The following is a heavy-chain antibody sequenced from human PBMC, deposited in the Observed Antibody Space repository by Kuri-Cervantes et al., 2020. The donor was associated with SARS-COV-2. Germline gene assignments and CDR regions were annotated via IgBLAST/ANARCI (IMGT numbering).Heavy chain of an antibody. Sequence: GESLKISCAASGFTFSSYWMNWVRQAPGKGLEWVSSISSSSSYIYYADSVKGRFTISRDNAKNSLYLQMNSLRAEDTAVYYCARAYSSSYVLYFDYWGQGTLVTVSS. V-gene: IGHV3-21*01. J-gene: IGHJ4*02. CDR2: ISSSSSYI. CDR3: ARAYSSSYVLYFDY. CDR1: GFTFSSYW. D-gene: IGHD6-13*01.